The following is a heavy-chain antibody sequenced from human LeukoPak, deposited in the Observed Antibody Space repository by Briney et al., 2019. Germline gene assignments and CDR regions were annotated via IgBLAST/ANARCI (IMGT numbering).Heavy chain of an antibody. CDR1: GYTFTSFH. J-gene: IGHJ3*02. V-gene: IGHV1-3*04. CDR3: AKDRNYYYDSSGYDAFDI. Sequence: GASVKVSCKTSGYTFTSFHVHWVRQAPGQGLEWMGWINTGNDHTRYSPKFQGRVTVAMDTSATTAYMELRSLRSDDTAMYYCAKDRNYYYDSSGYDAFDIWGQGTMVTVSS. CDR2: INTGNDHT. D-gene: IGHD3-22*01.